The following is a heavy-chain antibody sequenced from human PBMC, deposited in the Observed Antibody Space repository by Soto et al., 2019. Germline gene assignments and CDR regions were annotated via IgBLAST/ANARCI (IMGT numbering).Heavy chain of an antibody. Sequence: GGSLRLSCAAPGFTFRSYGMHWARQAPGKGLEWVAVISYDGSNKYYADSVKGRFTISRDNSKNTLYLQMNSMRAEDTAVYYCAKERTVTTYWYFDLWGRGTLVTVSS. J-gene: IGHJ2*01. V-gene: IGHV3-30*18. CDR2: ISYDGSNK. CDR1: GFTFRSYG. D-gene: IGHD4-17*01. CDR3: AKERTVTTYWYFDL.